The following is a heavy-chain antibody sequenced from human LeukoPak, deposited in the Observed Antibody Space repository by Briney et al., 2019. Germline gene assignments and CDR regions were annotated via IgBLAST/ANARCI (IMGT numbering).Heavy chain of an antibody. CDR2: IYHSGST. D-gene: IGHD2-21*02. CDR3: ARGDYYGPYYFDY. Sequence: SETLSLTCAVSGGSISSGGYSWSWIRQPPGKGLEWIGYIYHSGSTCYNPSLKSRVTISVDRSKNQFSLKLSSVTAADTAVYYCARGDYYGPYYFDYWGQGTLVTVSS. V-gene: IGHV4-30-2*01. CDR1: GGSISSGGYS. J-gene: IGHJ4*02.